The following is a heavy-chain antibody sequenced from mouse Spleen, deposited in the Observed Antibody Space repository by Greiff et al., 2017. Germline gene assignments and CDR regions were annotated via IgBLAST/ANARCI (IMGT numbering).Heavy chain of an antibody. CDR2: IDPENGDT. V-gene: IGHV14-4*01. CDR1: GFNIKDDY. D-gene: IGHD2-2*01. J-gene: IGHJ3*01. Sequence: EVQLQQSGAELVRPGASVKLSCTASGFNIKDDYMHWVKQRPEQGLEWIGWIDPENGDTEYASKFQGKATITADTSSNTAYLQLSSLTSEDTAVYYCTLYYGYDEGAYWGQGTLVTVSA. CDR3: TLYYGYDEGAY.